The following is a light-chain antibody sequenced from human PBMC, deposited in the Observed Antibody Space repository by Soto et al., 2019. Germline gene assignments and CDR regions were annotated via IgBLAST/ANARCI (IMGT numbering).Light chain of an antibody. CDR3: QQYGSLSLT. CDR1: QSVSSSN. Sequence: EIVLTKSPGTLSLSPGEGATLSCRASQSVSSSNLAWYQQKAGQAPRLLIYAASSRATGIPDRFSGSGSGTDFTLTISRLEPEDFAVYYCQQYGSLSLTFGGGTRVEIK. J-gene: IGKJ4*01. V-gene: IGKV3-20*01. CDR2: AAS.